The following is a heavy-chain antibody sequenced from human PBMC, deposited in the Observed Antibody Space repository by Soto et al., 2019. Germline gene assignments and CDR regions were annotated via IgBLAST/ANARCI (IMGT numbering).Heavy chain of an antibody. J-gene: IGHJ4*02. V-gene: IGHV1-24*01. D-gene: IGHD3-16*01. Sequence: ASVKVSCKVSGYTLTELSMHWVRQAPGKGLEWMGVFDAEDGAASYAQNFQGRVTMTVDTSTDTAYMEVTSLRSEDTAVYYCATVFFPDYADPWVPFRQADYWGQGTQVTVSS. CDR2: FDAEDGAA. CDR1: GYTLTELS. CDR3: ATVFFPDYADPWVPFRQADY.